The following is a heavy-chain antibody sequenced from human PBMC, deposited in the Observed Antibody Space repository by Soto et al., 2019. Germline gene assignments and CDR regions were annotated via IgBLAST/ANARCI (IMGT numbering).Heavy chain of an antibody. V-gene: IGHV1-69*06. CDR3: AREVVELTHYYYGMDV. J-gene: IGHJ6*02. D-gene: IGHD1-7*01. CDR2: IIPIFGTA. Sequence: ASVKVSCKASGGTFSSYAISWVRQAPGQGLEWMGGIIPIFGTANYAQKFQGRVTITADKSTSTAYMELSSLRSEDTAVYYCAREVVELTHYYYGMDVWGQGTTVTVP. CDR1: GGTFSSYA.